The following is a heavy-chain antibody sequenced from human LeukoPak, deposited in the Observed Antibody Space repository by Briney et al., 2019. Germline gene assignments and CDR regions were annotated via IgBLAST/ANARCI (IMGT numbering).Heavy chain of an antibody. CDR2: ISYDGSNK. CDR3: ARDLSITSYLDY. D-gene: IGHD2-2*01. V-gene: IGHV3-30-3*01. Sequence: GGSLRLSCAASGFTFSSYAMHWVRQAPGKGLEWVAVISYDGSNKYYADSVKGRFTISRDNSKNTLYLQMNSLRAEDTAVYYCARDLSITSYLDYWGQGTLVTVSS. CDR1: GFTFSSYA. J-gene: IGHJ4*02.